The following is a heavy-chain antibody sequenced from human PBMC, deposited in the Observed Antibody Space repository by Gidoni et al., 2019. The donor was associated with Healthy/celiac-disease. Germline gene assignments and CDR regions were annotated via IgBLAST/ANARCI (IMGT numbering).Heavy chain of an antibody. CDR2: ISYDGSNK. CDR3: ARAVGQLAGRYFDY. Sequence: QVQLVESGGGVVQPGRSLRLSCAASGFPFRSYAMHWVRQAPGKGLEWVAVISYDGSNKYYADSVKGRFTISRDNSKNTLYLQMNSLRAEDTAVYYCARAVGQLAGRYFDYWGQGTLVTVSS. J-gene: IGHJ4*02. V-gene: IGHV3-30-3*01. D-gene: IGHD6-6*01. CDR1: GFPFRSYA.